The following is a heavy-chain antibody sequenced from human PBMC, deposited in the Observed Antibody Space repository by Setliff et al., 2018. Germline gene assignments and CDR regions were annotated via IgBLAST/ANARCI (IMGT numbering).Heavy chain of an antibody. CDR2: ISHSGST. CDR1: GYSISSGHY. Sequence: SETLSLTCTVSGYSISSGHYWGWIRQPPGNGLEWIGSISHSGSTYYNPSLRSRVTISLDTSKNQFSPKLTSVTAADTAVYYCAGGRRYDYGWDFDYWGQGTLVTVSS. CDR3: AGGRRYDYGWDFDY. V-gene: IGHV4-38-2*02. D-gene: IGHD4-17*01. J-gene: IGHJ4*02.